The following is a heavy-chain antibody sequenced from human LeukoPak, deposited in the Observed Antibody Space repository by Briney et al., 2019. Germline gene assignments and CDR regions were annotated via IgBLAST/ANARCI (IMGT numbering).Heavy chain of an antibody. Sequence: SQTLSLTCALYGGSSSGYYWSWIRQPPERGLEWIGEIHHSGSNNYNPSLESRVTISVDTAKTQFSLKLSSVTAADTAVYCCVRGNEGSYYEATSFDYWGQGTLVTVSS. J-gene: IGHJ4*02. CDR2: IHHSGSN. CDR1: GGSSSGYY. V-gene: IGHV4-34*01. CDR3: VRGNEGSYYEATSFDY. D-gene: IGHD1-26*01.